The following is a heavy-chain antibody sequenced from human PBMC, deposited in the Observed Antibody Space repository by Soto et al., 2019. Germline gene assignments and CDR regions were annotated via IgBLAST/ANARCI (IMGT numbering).Heavy chain of an antibody. CDR3: TRPDYGDHNYYYYNYMDV. J-gene: IGHJ6*03. CDR1: GFTFSGSA. Sequence: EVQLVESGGGLVQPGGSLKLSCAASGFTFSGSAMHWVRQASGKGLEWVGRIRSKANSYATAYAASVKGRFTISRDDSKNTAYLQMNSLKNEDTAVYYCTRPDYGDHNYYYYNYMDVWGKGTTVTVSS. V-gene: IGHV3-73*01. CDR2: IRSKANSYAT. D-gene: IGHD4-17*01.